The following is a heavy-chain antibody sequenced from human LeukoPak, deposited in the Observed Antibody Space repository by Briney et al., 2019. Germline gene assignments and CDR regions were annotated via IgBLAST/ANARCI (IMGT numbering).Heavy chain of an antibody. CDR2: IYSGGST. CDR1: GFTVSSNY. J-gene: IGHJ4*02. Sequence: GGSLTLSCAASGFTVSSNYMSWVRRAPGKGLEWVSVIYSGGSTYYADSVKGRFTISRDNSKNTLYLQMNSLRAEDTAVYCCARDLPFDYWGQGTLVTVSS. V-gene: IGHV3-53*01. CDR3: ARDLPFDY.